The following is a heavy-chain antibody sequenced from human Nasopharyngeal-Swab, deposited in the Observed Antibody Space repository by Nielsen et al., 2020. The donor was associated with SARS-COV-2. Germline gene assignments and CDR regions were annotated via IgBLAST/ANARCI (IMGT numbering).Heavy chain of an antibody. CDR2: ISGSGGST. Sequence: GESLKISCAASGFTFSSYAMSWVRQAPGKGPEWVSAISGSGGSTYYADSVKGRFTISRDNSKNTLYLQMNSLRAEDTAVYYCAKDDRRSQWLVGYYYGMDVWGQGTTVTVSS. V-gene: IGHV3-23*01. CDR1: GFTFSSYA. CDR3: AKDDRRSQWLVGYYYGMDV. J-gene: IGHJ6*02. D-gene: IGHD6-19*01.